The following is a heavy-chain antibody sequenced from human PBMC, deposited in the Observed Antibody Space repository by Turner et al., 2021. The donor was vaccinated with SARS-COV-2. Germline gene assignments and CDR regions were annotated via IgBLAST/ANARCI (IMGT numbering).Heavy chain of an antibody. CDR3: ARGELWSFSYYDN. CDR2: INPSGGGT. V-gene: IGHV1-46*03. CDR1: GYIFINYY. Sequence: QVQLVQSVAEVQTPGASVNLSCKAPGYIFINYYIHWVRQAPGEGLEWGGRINPSGGGTRYAKKFRGRVTMTRDTSTSTVSMELSSLRSEDTAVYYCARGELWSFSYYDNWGQGTLVTVSS. J-gene: IGHJ4*02. D-gene: IGHD3-10*01.